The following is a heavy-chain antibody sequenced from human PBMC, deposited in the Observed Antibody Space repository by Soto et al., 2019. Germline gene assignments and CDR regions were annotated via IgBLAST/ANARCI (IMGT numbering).Heavy chain of an antibody. CDR3: ARDGSTVTTYYGLDV. V-gene: IGHV1-3*01. CDR2: INAGKGIT. J-gene: IGHJ6*02. D-gene: IGHD4-17*01. CDR1: GYTFTSHA. Sequence: QVQLVQSGADVKKPGASVKVSCKASGYTFTSHAIHWVRQAPGQRPEWMGWINAGKGITKYSQKFQGRVTVTRDTSASTVYMELSSLRSEDTAVYYCARDGSTVTTYYGLDVWGQGTTVTVSS.